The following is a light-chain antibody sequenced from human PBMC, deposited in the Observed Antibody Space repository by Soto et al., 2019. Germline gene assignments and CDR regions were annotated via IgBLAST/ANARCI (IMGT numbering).Light chain of an antibody. CDR3: CLYLGSSTV. CDR1: SGDVGNYNL. V-gene: IGLV2-23*01. J-gene: IGLJ7*01. CDR2: EDD. Sequence: QSALTQPASVSGSPGQSITISCTGVSGDVGNYNLVSWYQQHPAKAPKLIIYEDDKRPSGVSNRFSGSKSGDTASLTISGLQSEDEAAYYCCLYLGSSTVFGGGTQLTVL.